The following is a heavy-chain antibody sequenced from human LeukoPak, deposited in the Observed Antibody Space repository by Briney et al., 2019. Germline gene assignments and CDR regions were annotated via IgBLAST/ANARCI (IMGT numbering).Heavy chain of an antibody. CDR3: AIIPDYYDGSGYFVY. J-gene: IGHJ4*02. CDR2: ISSSSSYI. V-gene: IGHV3-21*01. Sequence: GGSLRLSCAASGFTFSSYSMNWVRQAPGKGLEWVSSISSSSSYIYYADSVKGRFTISRDNAKNSLYLQMNSLRAEDTAVYYCAIIPDYYDGSGYFVYWGQGTLVTVSS. D-gene: IGHD3-22*01. CDR1: GFTFSSYS.